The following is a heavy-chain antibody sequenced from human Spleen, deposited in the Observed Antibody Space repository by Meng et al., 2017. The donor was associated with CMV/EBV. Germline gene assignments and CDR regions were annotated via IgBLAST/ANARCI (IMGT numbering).Heavy chain of an antibody. Sequence: CALSRGSLSSNSLWTWVRQPPGKGLEWIGEIFPRGNPNYNPSLESRVTISLDKSKNQFSLKLTSVTAADTAIYYCARDPGGEAPLDYWGQGTRSPSPQ. CDR1: RGSLSSNSL. D-gene: IGHD1-14*01. CDR3: ARDPGGEAPLDY. V-gene: IGHV4-4*02. CDR2: IFPRGNP. J-gene: IGHJ4*02.